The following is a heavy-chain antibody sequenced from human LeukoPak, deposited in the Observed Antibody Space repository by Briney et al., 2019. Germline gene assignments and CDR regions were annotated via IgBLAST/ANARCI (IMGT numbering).Heavy chain of an antibody. D-gene: IGHD1/OR15-1a*01. Sequence: GGSLRLSCAASGFTFTSSAMTWVRQAPGRGLEWVSTISGGDDKTYYADSVEGHFSISRDASKNTVYLQMNSLRAEDTAVYYCTKRHGRNNGHFDYWGQGALVTVSS. CDR3: TKRHGRNNGHFDY. J-gene: IGHJ4*02. V-gene: IGHV3-23*01. CDR2: ISGGDDKT. CDR1: GFTFTSSA.